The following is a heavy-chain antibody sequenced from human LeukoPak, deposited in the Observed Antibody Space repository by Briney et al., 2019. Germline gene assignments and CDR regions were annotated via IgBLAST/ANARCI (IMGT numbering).Heavy chain of an antibody. Sequence: PSETLSLTCAVSGGSITGHYWNWIRQTPGMRQEWIGYTSYSRTTIYNSYFKGRATMSIDTSKNQLYLNLTSVTATDTAVYYCAKLGHSDGWYLGAFDIWGQGTTVIVSS. V-gene: IGHV4-59*08. CDR2: TSYSRTT. CDR3: AKLGHSDGWYLGAFDI. CDR1: GGSITGHY. D-gene: IGHD6-19*01. J-gene: IGHJ3*02.